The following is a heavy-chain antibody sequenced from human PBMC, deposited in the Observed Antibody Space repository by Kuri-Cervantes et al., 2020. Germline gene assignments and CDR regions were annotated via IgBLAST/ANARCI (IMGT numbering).Heavy chain of an antibody. V-gene: IGHV3-74*03. CDR2: INSDGSSR. Sequence: GESLKISCAASGFTFSSYWMHWVRQAPGKGLVWVSRINSDGSSRKYADSVKGRFTISRDNAKNTLYLQMNSLRAEDTALYYCAKGGYSPSPFDYWGQGTLVTVSS. J-gene: IGHJ4*02. CDR1: GFTFSSYW. CDR3: AKGGYSPSPFDY. D-gene: IGHD3-22*01.